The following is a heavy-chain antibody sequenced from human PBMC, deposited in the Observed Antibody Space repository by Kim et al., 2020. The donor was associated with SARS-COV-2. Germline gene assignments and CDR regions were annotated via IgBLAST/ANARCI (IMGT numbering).Heavy chain of an antibody. D-gene: IGHD6-19*01. CDR2: SRDKGQGYST. Sequence: GGSLRLSCAVSGFAFSDHYMDWVRQAPGKGLEWVGRSRDKGQGYSTEYAASVKGRFTISRDDSENSMYLQMDSLKTEDTAVYYCVRGDTSSWSKAFDIWGQGTVVTVSS. CDR1: GFAFSDHY. V-gene: IGHV3-72*01. CDR3: VRGDTSSWSKAFDI. J-gene: IGHJ3*02.